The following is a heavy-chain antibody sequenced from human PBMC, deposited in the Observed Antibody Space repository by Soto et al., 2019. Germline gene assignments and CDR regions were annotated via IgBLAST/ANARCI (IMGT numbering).Heavy chain of an antibody. Sequence: PSETLSLTCTVSGGSFSSYYWSWIRQPAGKGLEWIGRIYTSGITNYNPSLKSRVTMSVDTSSKQFSLNMTSVTAADTAVYFCARELAEAARSLDFWGLGTLVTVS. CDR2: IYTSGIT. D-gene: IGHD6-6*01. J-gene: IGHJ4*02. CDR3: ARELAEAARSLDF. CDR1: GGSFSSYY. V-gene: IGHV4-4*07.